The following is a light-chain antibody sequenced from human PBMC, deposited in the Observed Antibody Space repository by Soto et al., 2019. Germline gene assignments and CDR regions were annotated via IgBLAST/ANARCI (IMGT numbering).Light chain of an antibody. V-gene: IGLV2-23*01. CDR1: SSDVGSYNL. J-gene: IGLJ2*01. CDR3: CSYAGSSTHVV. CDR2: EGS. Sequence: QSALTQPASVSGSPGQPITISCTGTSSDVGSYNLVSWYQQHPVKAPKLMIYEGSKRPSGVSNRFSGSKSGNTASLTISGLQAEDEADYYCCSYAGSSTHVVFGGGTKLTVL.